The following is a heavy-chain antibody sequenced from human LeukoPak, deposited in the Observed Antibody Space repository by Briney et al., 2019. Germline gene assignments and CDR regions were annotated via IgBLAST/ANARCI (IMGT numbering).Heavy chain of an antibody. CDR1: GYTFTGYY. J-gene: IGHJ5*02. D-gene: IGHD3-22*01. V-gene: IGHV1-2*02. CDR3: ARDRGVLGYYDSSGYYYGYNP. CDR2: INPNSGGT. Sequence: ASVKVSCKASGYTFTGYYMHWVRQAPGQGLEWMGWINPNSGGTNYAQKFQGRVTMTRDTSISTAYMELSRLRSDDTAVYYCARDRGVLGYYDSSGYYYGYNPWGQGTLVTVSS.